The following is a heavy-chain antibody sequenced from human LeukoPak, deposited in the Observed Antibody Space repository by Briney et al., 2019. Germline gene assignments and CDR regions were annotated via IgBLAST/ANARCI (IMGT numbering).Heavy chain of an antibody. CDR3: ARFDRDGYNLDY. D-gene: IGHD5-24*01. CDR1: GGSISSGGYS. CDR2: IHHSGST. Sequence: SETLSLTCAVSGGSISSGGYSWSWIRQPPGKGLEWIGYIHHSGSTYYNPSLKSRVTISVDRSKNQFSLKLSSVTAADTAVYYCARFDRDGYNLDYWGQGTLVTVSS. J-gene: IGHJ4*02. V-gene: IGHV4-30-2*01.